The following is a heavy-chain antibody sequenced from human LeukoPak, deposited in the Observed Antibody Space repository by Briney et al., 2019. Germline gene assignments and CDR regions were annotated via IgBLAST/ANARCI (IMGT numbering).Heavy chain of an antibody. CDR2: IYYSGST. V-gene: IGHV4-59*12. CDR3: ASHVTDI. Sequence: SETLSLTCTVSGGSMNTSCWTWVRQPPGMGLEWIGYIYYSGSTNYNPSLKSRVTISVDTSKNQFSLKLSSVTAADTAVYYCASHVTDIWGQGTMVTVSS. CDR1: GGSMNTSC. D-gene: IGHD2-21*02. J-gene: IGHJ3*02.